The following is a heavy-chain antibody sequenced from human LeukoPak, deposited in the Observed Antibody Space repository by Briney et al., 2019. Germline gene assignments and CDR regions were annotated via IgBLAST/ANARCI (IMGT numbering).Heavy chain of an antibody. D-gene: IGHD2-2*02. CDR2: IWYDGSNK. V-gene: IGHV3-33*01. Sequence: GGSLRLSCAASGFTFSSYGMHWVRQAPGKGLGWVAVIWYDGSNKYYADSVKGRFTISRDNSKNTLYLQMNSLRAEDTAVYYCARGPSVVPAAITYWGQGTLVTVSS. CDR1: GFTFSSYG. CDR3: ARGPSVVPAAITY. J-gene: IGHJ4*02.